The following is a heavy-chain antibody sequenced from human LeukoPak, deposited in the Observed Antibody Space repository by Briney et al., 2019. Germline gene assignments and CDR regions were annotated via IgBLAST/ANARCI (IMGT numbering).Heavy chain of an antibody. CDR3: ARSEHSSSSFDY. CDR1: GFTLSSYS. D-gene: IGHD6-6*01. CDR2: ISSSSTHI. V-gene: IGHV3-21*01. J-gene: IGHJ4*02. Sequence: GGSLCLSCAASGFTLSSYSMNWVRQAPRNGLEWVSYISSSSTHIYYAVSVKGRFTISRDNARISLYLQMNSLRAEDTAIYYCARSEHSSSSFDYWGQGTLVTVSS.